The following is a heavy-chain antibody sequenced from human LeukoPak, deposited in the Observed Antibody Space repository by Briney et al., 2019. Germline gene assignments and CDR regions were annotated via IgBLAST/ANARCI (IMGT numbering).Heavy chain of an antibody. CDR2: ISYDGSNK. D-gene: IGHD3-3*01. CDR1: GFTFSSYA. Sequence: PGGSLRLSCAASGFTFSSYAMHWVRQAPGKGLEWVAVISYDGSNKYYADSVKGRFTISRDNSKNTLYLQMNSLRAEDTAVYYCARGLQYLHVLRFLEWLSYPGYYFDYWGQGTLVTVSS. V-gene: IGHV3-30*04. CDR3: ARGLQYLHVLRFLEWLSYPGYYFDY. J-gene: IGHJ4*02.